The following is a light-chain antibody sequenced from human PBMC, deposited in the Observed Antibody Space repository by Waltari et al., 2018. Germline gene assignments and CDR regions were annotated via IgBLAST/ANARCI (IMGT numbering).Light chain of an antibody. V-gene: IGLV2-14*01. J-gene: IGLJ2*01. CDR3: SSYTSSSTLV. CDR1: SRDAGGYNY. Sequence: QSALTQPASVSASPGQSITISCTGTSRDAGGYNYVSWYQQHPRKAPKLMIYDVSKRPSGVSNRFSGSKSGHTASLTISGLQAEDEADYYCSSYTSSSTLVFGGGTKLTVL. CDR2: DVS.